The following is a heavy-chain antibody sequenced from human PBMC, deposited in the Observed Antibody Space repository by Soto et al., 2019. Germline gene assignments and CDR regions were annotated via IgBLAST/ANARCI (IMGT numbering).Heavy chain of an antibody. J-gene: IGHJ4*02. CDR2: ISSSGSTA. V-gene: IGHV3-48*03. CDR1: GFTFSRFE. D-gene: IGHD3-10*01. CDR3: TRAAWFPYLSFY. Sequence: PXGSLILSCAASGFTFSRFELHWVRQAPGKGLEWISYISSSGSTAYYASSVEGRFTISRDNADNSVYLQMDSLRAEDTALYYCTRAAWFPYLSFYWGQGALVTVSS.